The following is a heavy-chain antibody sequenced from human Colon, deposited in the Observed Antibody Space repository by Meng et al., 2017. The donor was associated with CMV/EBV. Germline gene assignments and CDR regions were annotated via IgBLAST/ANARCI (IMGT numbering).Heavy chain of an antibody. CDR1: GFPFSSYE. Sequence: GESLKISCAASGFPFSSYEMNWVRQAPGKGLEWVSYISSSGSFIHYADSVKGRFTISRDNAKNSLYLQMNSLRAEDTAVYYCARGVRRIFGVVLILPFDHWGRGTLVTVSS. V-gene: IGHV3-48*03. J-gene: IGHJ4*02. CDR3: ARGVRRIFGVVLILPFDH. D-gene: IGHD3-3*01. CDR2: ISSSGSFI.